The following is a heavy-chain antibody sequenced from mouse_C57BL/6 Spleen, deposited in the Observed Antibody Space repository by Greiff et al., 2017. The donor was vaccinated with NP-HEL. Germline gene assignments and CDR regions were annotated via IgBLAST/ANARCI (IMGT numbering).Heavy chain of an antibody. V-gene: IGHV1-69*01. CDR2: IDPSDSYT. CDR3: ARGSPYGSSLYYYAMDY. D-gene: IGHD1-1*01. Sequence: QVQLKHPGAELVMPGASVKLSCKASGYTFTSYWMHWVKQRPGQGLEWIGEIDPSDSYTNYNQKFKGKSTLTVDKSSSTAYMQLSSLTSEDSAVYYCARGSPYGSSLYYYAMDYWGQGTSVTVSS. J-gene: IGHJ4*01. CDR1: GYTFTSYW.